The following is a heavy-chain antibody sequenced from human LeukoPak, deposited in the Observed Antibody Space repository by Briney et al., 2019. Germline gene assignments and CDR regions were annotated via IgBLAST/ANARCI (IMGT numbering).Heavy chain of an antibody. CDR1: GAPISDHY. CDR3: ARDRFYDSSGFRRLDF. Sequence: PSETLSLTCNVSGAPISDHYWSWIRQSPGRGLEWIGYIYFRGTTNYSPSFQSRVTISVDTSKNQFSLRLTPATAADTAVYFCARDRFYDSSGFRRLDFWGPGMLVTVSS. CDR2: IYFRGTT. J-gene: IGHJ4*02. D-gene: IGHD3-22*01. V-gene: IGHV4-59*11.